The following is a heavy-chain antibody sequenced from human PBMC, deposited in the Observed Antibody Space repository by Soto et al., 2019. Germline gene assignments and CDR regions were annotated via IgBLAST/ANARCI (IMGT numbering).Heavy chain of an antibody. CDR2: ISGDGGDT. D-gene: IGHD4-17*01. J-gene: IGHJ3*02. V-gene: IGHV3-23*01. CDR1: GFTFSNYG. CDR3: AKRFYGGNSAVAFDI. Sequence: EEQLLESGGGLVQPGGSLRLSCAASGFTFSNYGMSWVRQAPGKGLEWVSGISGDGGDTYYADSVKGRFTISRDKSKNMLYLQMNNLGAEDTALYYCAKRFYGGNSAVAFDIWGRGTLVTVS.